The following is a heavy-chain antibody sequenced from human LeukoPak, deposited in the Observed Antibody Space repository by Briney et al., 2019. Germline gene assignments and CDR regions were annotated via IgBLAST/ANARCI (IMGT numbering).Heavy chain of an antibody. Sequence: SETLSLTCTVSGGSISSGDYYWSWIRQPPGKGLEWIGYIYYSGSTYYNPPLKSRVTISVDTSKDQFSLKLSSVTAADTAVYYCAGEPYDSSGYYYPYFDYWGQGTLVTVSS. CDR1: GGSISSGDYY. D-gene: IGHD3-22*01. J-gene: IGHJ4*02. V-gene: IGHV4-30-4*01. CDR3: AGEPYDSSGYYYPYFDY. CDR2: IYYSGST.